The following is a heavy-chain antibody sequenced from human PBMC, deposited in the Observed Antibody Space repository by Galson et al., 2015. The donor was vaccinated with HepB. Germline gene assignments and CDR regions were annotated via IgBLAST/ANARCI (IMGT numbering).Heavy chain of an antibody. Sequence: SLRLSCAASGFIFSDYSLNWVRQAPGKGLEWVSYAGGPSRAISYADSVKGRFTISRDDAKHSLSLQMNSLRDEDTAVYYCARDDRYAFDYWGQGALVTVSS. CDR1: GFIFSDYS. CDR3: ARDDRYAFDY. CDR2: AGGPSRAI. V-gene: IGHV3-48*02. D-gene: IGHD2-8*01. J-gene: IGHJ4*02.